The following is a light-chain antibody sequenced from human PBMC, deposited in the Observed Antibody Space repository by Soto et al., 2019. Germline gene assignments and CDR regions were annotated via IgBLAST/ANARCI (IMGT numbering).Light chain of an antibody. V-gene: IGKV2-28*01. J-gene: IGKJ1*01. CDR3: MQSLQNT. CDR1: QSLLRSDGYIY. Sequence: IVMTQXXXXXPXXPGEPXSISCTSSQSLLRSDGYIYLDWYLQKPGQSPQLLIYLTSNRASGVPDRFSSSGSGTDFTLRISRVEAEDVGVYYCMQSLQNTFGQGTKVEIK. CDR2: LTS.